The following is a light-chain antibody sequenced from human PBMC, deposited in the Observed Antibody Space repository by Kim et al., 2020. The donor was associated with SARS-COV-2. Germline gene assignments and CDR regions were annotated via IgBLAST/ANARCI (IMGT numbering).Light chain of an antibody. CDR3: QQYDSSPGT. J-gene: IGKJ4*01. Sequence: YHGDSTALSCSARQRVSSTYLAWYQQKPGQAPRLLIYGASSRATGIPDRFSGSGSGTDFTLTISRLEPEDFAVYYCQQYDSSPGTFGGGTKVEIK. CDR2: GAS. V-gene: IGKV3-20*01. CDR1: QRVSSTY.